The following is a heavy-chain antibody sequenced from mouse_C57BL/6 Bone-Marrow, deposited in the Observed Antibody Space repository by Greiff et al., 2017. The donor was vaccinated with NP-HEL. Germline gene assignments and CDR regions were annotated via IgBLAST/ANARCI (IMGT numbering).Heavy chain of an antibody. CDR2: ISSGGSYT. CDR1: GFTFSSYG. Sequence: EVKLVESGGDLVKPGGSLKLSCAASGFTFSSYGMSWVRQTPDKRLEWVATISSGGSYTYYPDSVKGRFTISGDNATNTLYLQMSSLKSEDTAMYYCARFRRRRFGAMDYWGQGTSVTVSS. J-gene: IGHJ4*01. CDR3: ARFRRRRFGAMDY. V-gene: IGHV5-6*01.